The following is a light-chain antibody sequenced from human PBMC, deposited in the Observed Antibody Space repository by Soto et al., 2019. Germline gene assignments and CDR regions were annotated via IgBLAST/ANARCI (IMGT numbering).Light chain of an antibody. CDR2: PAS. CDR3: QQLRAYPHT. V-gene: IGKV1-9*01. Sequence: DIQLTHAPSFLSASVGDRVTVTRRASQTINDYLAWFQRKEGKAPELLIYPASTLQGGVPSRFSGHGFGIEFTLTISSLQSEDFATYYCQQLRAYPHTFGQGTKVDIK. J-gene: IGKJ2*01. CDR1: QTINDY.